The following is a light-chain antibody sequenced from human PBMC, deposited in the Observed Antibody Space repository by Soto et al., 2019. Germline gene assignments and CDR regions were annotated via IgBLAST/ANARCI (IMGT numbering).Light chain of an antibody. V-gene: IGKV3-11*01. J-gene: IGKJ5*01. Sequence: EIVLTQSPATLSLSPGERATLSCRASQSVSGYLAWYQQKPGQAPRLLIYDASKRATGIPDRFSGSVSGTEFTITISSLQSEDFEVYFGQQYNKWPITFGQGTRLEIK. CDR2: DAS. CDR3: QQYNKWPIT. CDR1: QSVSGY.